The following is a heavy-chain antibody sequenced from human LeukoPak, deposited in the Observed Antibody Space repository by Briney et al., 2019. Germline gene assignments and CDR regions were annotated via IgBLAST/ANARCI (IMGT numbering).Heavy chain of an antibody. J-gene: IGHJ3*02. D-gene: IGHD1-26*01. CDR3: ARSRVGARAFDI. Sequence: TSETLSLTCTVSGGSISSGSYYWSWIRQPAGKGLEWIGRIYTSGSTNYNPSLKSRVTISVDTSKNQFSLKLSSVTAADTAVYYCARSRVGARAFDIWGQGTMVTVSP. CDR1: GGSISSGSYY. CDR2: IYTSGST. V-gene: IGHV4-61*02.